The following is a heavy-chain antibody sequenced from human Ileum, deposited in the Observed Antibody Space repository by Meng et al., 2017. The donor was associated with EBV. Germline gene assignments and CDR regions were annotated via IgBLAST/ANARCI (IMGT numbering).Heavy chain of an antibody. V-gene: IGHV1-2*06. J-gene: IGHJ2*01. Sequence: QVQLVQSGAEVKKPGASVKVPCXASAYPFAGYYMHWVRQAPGQGLEWMGRINPNSGGANYAQKFQGRVTMTRDTSISTAFMELSRLRSDDTAVYYCAREGLVGDLRYFDLWGRGTLVTVSS. CDR2: INPNSGGA. CDR3: AREGLVGDLRYFDL. D-gene: IGHD3-16*01. CDR1: AYPFAGYY.